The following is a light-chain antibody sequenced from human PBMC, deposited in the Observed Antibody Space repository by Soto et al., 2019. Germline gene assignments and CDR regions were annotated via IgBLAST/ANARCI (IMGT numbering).Light chain of an antibody. Sequence: EIVMTQSPATLSVYPGERATLSCRASQSVSSNLAWYQQKPGQAPRLLIYGVSTRATGIPARFSGSGSGTEFTLTISSLQSEDFAVYYCQQHNNWPLTFGQGTRVE. CDR2: GVS. CDR3: QQHNNWPLT. CDR1: QSVSSN. J-gene: IGKJ5*01. V-gene: IGKV3D-15*01.